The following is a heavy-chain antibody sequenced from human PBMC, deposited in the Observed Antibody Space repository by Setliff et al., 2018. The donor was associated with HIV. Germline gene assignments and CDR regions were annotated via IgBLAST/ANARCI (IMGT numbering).Heavy chain of an antibody. Sequence: GGSLRLSCAASGFTFSSYAMSWFRQAPGKGLEWVSGISGSGGGTYYADSVKGRFTISRDNSKNTLYLQLNSLRPEDTAIYYCAKHECCGGCYYYMDVWGKGTTVTVSS. V-gene: IGHV3-23*01. CDR1: GFTFSSYA. D-gene: IGHD2-21*01. J-gene: IGHJ6*03. CDR2: ISGSGGGT. CDR3: AKHECCGGCYYYMDV.